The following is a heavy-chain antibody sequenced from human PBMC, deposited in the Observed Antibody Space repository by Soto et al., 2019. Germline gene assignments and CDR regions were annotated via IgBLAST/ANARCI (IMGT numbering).Heavy chain of an antibody. CDR3: ASLYYDILTGPDNPYYYYYGMDV. CDR2: FIPILGIA. Sequence: SVKVSCKASGGTFSSYTISWVRQAPGQGLEWMGRFIPILGIANYAQKFQGRVTITADKSTSTAYMELSSLRSEDTAVYYCASLYYDILTGPDNPYYYYYGMDVWGQGTTVTVSS. V-gene: IGHV1-69*02. J-gene: IGHJ6*02. CDR1: GGTFSSYT. D-gene: IGHD3-9*01.